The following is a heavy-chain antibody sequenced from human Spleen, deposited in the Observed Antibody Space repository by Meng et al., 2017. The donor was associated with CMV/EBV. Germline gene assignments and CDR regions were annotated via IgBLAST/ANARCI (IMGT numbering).Heavy chain of an antibody. V-gene: IGHV4-39*07. CDR1: GGSITSSSYY. D-gene: IGHD2-2*01. CDR3: ASGYCSSTSCSYGMDV. J-gene: IGHJ6*02. Sequence: GSLRLSCTVSGGSITSSSYYWGWIRQPPGKGLEWIGSTYYSGSTYYKPSLRSRVTISLDTSKNQFSLKLSSVTAADTAVYYCASGYCSSTSCSYGMDVWGQGTTVTVSS. CDR2: TYYSGST.